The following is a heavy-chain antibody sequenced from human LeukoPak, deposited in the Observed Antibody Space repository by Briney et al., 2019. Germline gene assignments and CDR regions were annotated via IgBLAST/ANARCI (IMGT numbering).Heavy chain of an antibody. J-gene: IGHJ4*02. D-gene: IGHD6-19*01. CDR1: GFTFSSYS. CDR3: ARGPNSSGWYGRGGRFDY. Sequence: PGGSLRLSCAASGFTFSSYSMNWVRQAPGKGLEWVSSISSSSSYIYYADSVKGRFTISRDNAKNSLYLQMNSLRAEDTAVYYCARGPNSSGWYGRGGRFDYWGQGTLVTVSS. V-gene: IGHV3-21*01. CDR2: ISSSSSYI.